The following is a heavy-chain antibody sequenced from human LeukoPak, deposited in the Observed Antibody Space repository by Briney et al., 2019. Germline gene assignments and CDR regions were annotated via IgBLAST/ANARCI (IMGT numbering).Heavy chain of an antibody. CDR2: INPSGGST. J-gene: IGHJ4*02. V-gene: IGHV1-46*01. Sequence: ASVKVSFTASGYTFTSYYMHWVRQAAGQGLEWMGIINPSGGSTKYAQKFQGRVTMTRDTSTSTVYMEVSSLRSEDTAVYYCAKTSSAWYFDYWGQGTLVTVSS. D-gene: IGHD6-19*01. CDR1: GYTFTSYY. CDR3: AKTSSAWYFDY.